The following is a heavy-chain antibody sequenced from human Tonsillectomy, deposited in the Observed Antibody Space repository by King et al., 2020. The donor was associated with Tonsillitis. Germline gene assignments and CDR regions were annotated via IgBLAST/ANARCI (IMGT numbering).Heavy chain of an antibody. V-gene: IGHV1-69*12. D-gene: IGHD3-22*01. Sequence: QLVQSGAEVKKPGSSVKVSCKASGGTFSSYAISWVRQAPGQGLEWMGGIIPIFGTANYAQKFQGRVTITADESTSTAYMELSSLRSEDTAVYYCAVSYYDDSIGFGYYYYGMDVWGQGTTVTVSS. CDR1: GGTFSSYA. CDR2: IIPIFGTA. CDR3: AVSYYDDSIGFGYYYYGMDV. J-gene: IGHJ6*02.